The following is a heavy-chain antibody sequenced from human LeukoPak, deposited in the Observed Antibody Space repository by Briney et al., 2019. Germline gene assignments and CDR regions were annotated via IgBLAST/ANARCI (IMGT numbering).Heavy chain of an antibody. CDR3: ARHYDSSGYGFDY. J-gene: IGHJ4*02. D-gene: IGHD3-22*01. V-gene: IGHV4-59*10. Sequence: SETLSLACAVYGGSFSGYYWSWIRQPAGKGLEWIGRIYTSGSTNYNPSLKSRVTISVDTSKNQFSLKLSSVTAADTAVYYCARHYDSSGYGFDYWGQGTLVTVSS. CDR1: GGSFSGYY. CDR2: IYTSGST.